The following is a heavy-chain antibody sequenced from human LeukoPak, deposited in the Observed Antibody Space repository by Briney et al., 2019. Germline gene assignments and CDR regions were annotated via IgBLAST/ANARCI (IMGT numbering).Heavy chain of an antibody. CDR3: ARPLQCSSATCLLDY. CDR2: IYPGDSDT. D-gene: IGHD2-2*01. Sequence: ESPKISCKGSGYSFTNYWIAWVRQMPGKGLEWMGIIYPGDSDTRYSPSFQGQVSISADESISTAYLQWTSLKASDTAMYYCARPLQCSSATCLLDYWGQGTLVTVSS. CDR1: GYSFTNYW. V-gene: IGHV5-51*01. J-gene: IGHJ4*02.